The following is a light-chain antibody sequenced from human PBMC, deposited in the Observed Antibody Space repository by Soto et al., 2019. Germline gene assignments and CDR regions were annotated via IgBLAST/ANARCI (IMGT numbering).Light chain of an antibody. V-gene: IGKV3-20*01. CDR1: QSVSSTY. Sequence: EIVLTQSPGTLSSSPGERATLSCRASQSVSSTYLAWYQQKPGQAPRLLIYSASSRAAGIPDRFSGSGSGTDFSLTISRLEPEDFAVYYCQHFNNWPLTFGGGTKVEIK. CDR3: QHFNNWPLT. CDR2: SAS. J-gene: IGKJ4*01.